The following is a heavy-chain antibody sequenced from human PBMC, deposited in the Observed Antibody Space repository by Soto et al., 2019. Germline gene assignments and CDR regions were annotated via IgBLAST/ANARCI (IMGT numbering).Heavy chain of an antibody. V-gene: IGHV3-30*03. CDR3: ARTRSAWSDFHYYSLDV. Sequence: QVQLVESGGGVVQPGRSLRLSCAASGFTFNSYGMHWVRPGPGNGLECVAFISYDSTKTYYADSVKGRFTISRDNSNSVMYIQRNRLTGEDASVYYCARTRSAWSDFHYYSLDVWGQGTTVTVSS. CDR2: ISYDSTKT. CDR1: GFTFNSYG. J-gene: IGHJ6*02. D-gene: IGHD1-26*01.